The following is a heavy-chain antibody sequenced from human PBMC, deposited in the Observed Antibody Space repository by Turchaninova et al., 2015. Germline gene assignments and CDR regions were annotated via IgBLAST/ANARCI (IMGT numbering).Heavy chain of an antibody. V-gene: IGHV3-74*01. CDR1: GLPFSTDW. D-gene: IGHD4/OR15-4a*01. CDR3: VRDNYGVDY. Sequence: EVQLVESGGGLVQPGGSRSLSCAASGLPFSTDWMQWGRQAPGKGLVWVSHINSDGSHTTYADSVKGRFTISIDNAKNTLYLQMNSLRAEDTAMYYCVRDNYGVDYWGQGTLVTVSS. CDR2: INSDGSHT. J-gene: IGHJ4*02.